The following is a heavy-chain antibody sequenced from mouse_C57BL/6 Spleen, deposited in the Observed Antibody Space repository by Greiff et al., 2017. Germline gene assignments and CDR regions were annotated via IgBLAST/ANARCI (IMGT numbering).Heavy chain of an antibody. J-gene: IGHJ2*01. Sequence: VQVVESGAELMKPGASVKLSCKATGYTFTGYWIEWVKQRPGHGLEWIGEILPGSGSTNYNEKFKGKATFTADTSSNTAYMQLSSLTTEDSAIYYCARSGGITTVVAHFDYWGQGTTLTVSS. CDR1: GYTFTGYW. D-gene: IGHD1-1*01. CDR3: ARSGGITTVVAHFDY. CDR2: ILPGSGST. V-gene: IGHV1-9*01.